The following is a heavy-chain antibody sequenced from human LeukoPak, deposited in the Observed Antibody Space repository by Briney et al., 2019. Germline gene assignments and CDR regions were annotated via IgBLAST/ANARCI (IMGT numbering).Heavy chain of an antibody. V-gene: IGHV1-18*04. Sequence: GTSVKLSCKASGYAFTSHSISWVRQAPGQGLEWMGWISAYNGNTNYAQKLQGRVTMTTDTSTSTAYMELRSLRSDDTAVYYCARDGSGPPFVTIFGVVIYYYYYMDVWGKGTTVTVSS. CDR2: ISAYNGNT. CDR1: GYAFTSHS. J-gene: IGHJ6*03. CDR3: ARDGSGPPFVTIFGVVIYYYYYMDV. D-gene: IGHD3-3*01.